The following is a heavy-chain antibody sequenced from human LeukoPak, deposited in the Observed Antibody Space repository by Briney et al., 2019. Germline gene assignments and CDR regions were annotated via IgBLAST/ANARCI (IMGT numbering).Heavy chain of an antibody. J-gene: IGHJ4*02. CDR3: ARAAWVSTSSKYYFDN. Sequence: ASVKVSCKASGYTFTSYDINWVRQATGQGLEWMGWMNPNSGNTGYAKKFQGRVTMTRNTSISTAYMELRSLRSEDTALYYCARAAWVSTSSKYYFDNWGQGTLVTVSS. V-gene: IGHV1-8*01. D-gene: IGHD2-21*01. CDR2: MNPNSGNT. CDR1: GYTFTSYD.